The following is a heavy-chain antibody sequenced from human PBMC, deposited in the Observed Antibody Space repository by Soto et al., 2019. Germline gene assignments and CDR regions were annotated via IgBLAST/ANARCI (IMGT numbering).Heavy chain of an antibody. D-gene: IGHD6-19*01. CDR2: VFHSATT. V-gene: IGHV4-59*01. J-gene: IGHJ4*02. CDR1: GDSFSDYY. CDR3: ARGHYSSGWPIDH. Sequence: QVQLQESGPGLVKPSETLTLTCTVSGDSFSDYYWNWIRQVPGKCLEWIGFVFHSATTSYNPSLKPRVAISDDTSKKQFSLRLTSVTAADTAIYYCARGHYSSGWPIDHWGQGILVTVSS.